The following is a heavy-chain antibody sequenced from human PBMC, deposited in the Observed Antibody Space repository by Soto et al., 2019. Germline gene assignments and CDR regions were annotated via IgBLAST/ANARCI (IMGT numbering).Heavy chain of an antibody. D-gene: IGHD3-10*02. CDR1: GYNFATSW. CDR2: IYPRDSDT. J-gene: IGHJ6*01. Sequence: PGESLKISCEGSGYNFATSWIAWVRQMPGKGLECMGIIYPRDSDTRYSPSSQGQVTISADKSTNTAYLQWSSLKASDTAMYYCARLMFPGYYYNAMDVWGQGTTVTVSS. CDR3: ARLMFPGYYYNAMDV. V-gene: IGHV5-51*01.